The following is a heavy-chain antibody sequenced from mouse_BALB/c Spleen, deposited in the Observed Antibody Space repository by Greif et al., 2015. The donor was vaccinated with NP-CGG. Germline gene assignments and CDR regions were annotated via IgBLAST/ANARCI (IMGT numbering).Heavy chain of an antibody. V-gene: IGHV1S135*01. J-gene: IGHJ4*01. D-gene: IGHD2-1*01. Sequence: VQLQQSGPELVKPGASVKVSCKASGYSFTDYNMYWVKQSHGKSLERIGYIDPYNGGTSYNQKFKGKATLTVGKSSSTAFMHLNSLTSEDSAVYYCARQPIYYGNYAGYYAMDYWGQGTSVTVSS. CDR2: IDPYNGGT. CDR3: ARQPIYYGNYAGYYAMDY. CDR1: GYSFTDYN.